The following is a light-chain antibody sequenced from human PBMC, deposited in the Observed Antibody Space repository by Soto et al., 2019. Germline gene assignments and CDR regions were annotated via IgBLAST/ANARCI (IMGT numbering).Light chain of an antibody. CDR1: SSDVGRYNA. J-gene: IGLJ1*01. Sequence: QSVLTQPASVSGSPGQSITISCSGTSSDVGRYNAVSWYQQHPGKVPQLMIYDVSIRPSGISDRFSASKSGNMASLTISGLQAEDEADYYCSSYTVSGSYVFGTGTKLT. CDR3: SSYTVSGSYV. CDR2: DVS. V-gene: IGLV2-14*03.